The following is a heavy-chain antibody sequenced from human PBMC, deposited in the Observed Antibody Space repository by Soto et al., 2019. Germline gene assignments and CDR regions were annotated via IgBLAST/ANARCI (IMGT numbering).Heavy chain of an antibody. V-gene: IGHV5-10-1*01. Sequence: GESLKISFKGSVYSFTCYWISWLRQMPGECLEWMGRFDPSDAYTXXSPSFQGXXTISAYKSLCTXYLQWXSLKASDTAMFYCSTIKAAAGTGYWRQGSLVIDSS. CDR2: FDPSDAYT. J-gene: IGHJ4*02. CDR3: STIKAAAGTGY. CDR1: VYSFTCYW. D-gene: IGHD6-13*01.